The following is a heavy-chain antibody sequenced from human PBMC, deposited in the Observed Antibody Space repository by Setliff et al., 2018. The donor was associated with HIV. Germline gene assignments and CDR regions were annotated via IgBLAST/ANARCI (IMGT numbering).Heavy chain of an antibody. CDR3: AKPLTQWGVSPYHYAVDV. J-gene: IGHJ6*02. V-gene: IGHV3-23*01. Sequence: HPGGSLRLSCAASGFTFSTYPMSWVRQAPGKGLEWVSGISGSGGSTYYADSVKGRFTISRDNSKNTLYLQMNSLRAEDTAVYYCAKPLTQWGVSPYHYAVDVWGQGTTVTVSS. CDR1: GFTFSTYP. D-gene: IGHD1-26*01. CDR2: ISGSGGST.